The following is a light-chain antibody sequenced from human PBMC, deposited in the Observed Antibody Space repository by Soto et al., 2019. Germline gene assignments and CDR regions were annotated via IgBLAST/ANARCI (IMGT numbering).Light chain of an antibody. J-gene: IGKJ1*01. CDR1: QGISSY. CDR2: AAS. CDR3: QQYNSYSET. V-gene: IGKV1-9*01. Sequence: RHYPGSQNAAVGDRGKSTCLQSQGISSYLAWYQQKPGKAPKLLIYAASTLQSGVPSRFCGSVSGTDFALTIRRLQPDDFATYYCQQYNSYSETFGQGTKVDIK.